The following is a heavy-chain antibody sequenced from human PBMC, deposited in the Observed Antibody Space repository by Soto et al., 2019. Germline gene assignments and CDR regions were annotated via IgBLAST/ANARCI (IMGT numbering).Heavy chain of an antibody. J-gene: IGHJ6*02. CDR1: GDTVSNYSAS. V-gene: IGHV6-1*01. D-gene: IGHD6-13*01. CDR3: VRDLYTNTWCVMAV. Sequence: QTLSLTCAISGDTVSNYSASWNCIRQSPSRGLQWLGRAYYRSNWFGDYAASVKGRITINPDTSKNQVSLQLTSVTPEDTAVYFFVRDLYTNTWCVMAVRSQGTTVTVSS. CDR2: AYYRSNWFG.